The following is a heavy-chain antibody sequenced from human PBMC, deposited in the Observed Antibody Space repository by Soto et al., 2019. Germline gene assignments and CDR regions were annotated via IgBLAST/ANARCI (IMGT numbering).Heavy chain of an antibody. Sequence: GGSLRLSCAASGFTFSSYVMSWVRQAPGKGLEWVSAISGSGDITYYADSVKGRVTITRDTSASTAYMELSSLRSEDTAVYYCATSPPSITMIALYYFDYWGQGTLVTVSS. CDR2: ISGSGDIT. J-gene: IGHJ4*02. D-gene: IGHD3-22*01. CDR1: GFTFSSYV. V-gene: IGHV3-23*01. CDR3: ATSPPSITMIALYYFDY.